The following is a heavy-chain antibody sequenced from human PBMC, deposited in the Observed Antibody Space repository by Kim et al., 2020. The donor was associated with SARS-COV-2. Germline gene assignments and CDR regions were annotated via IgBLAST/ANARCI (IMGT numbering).Heavy chain of an antibody. CDR1: GFTFSSDS. V-gene: IGHV3-21*01. J-gene: IGHJ6*02. CDR3: ARDQGGTYYDFWSGYPYYYGMDV. Sequence: GGSLRLSCAASGFTFSSDSMNWVRQAPGKGLEWVSSISSSSSYIYYADSVKGRFTISRDNAKNSLYLQMNSLRAEDTAVYYCARDQGGTYYDFWSGYPYYYGMDVWGQGTTVTVSS. D-gene: IGHD3-3*01. CDR2: ISSSSSYI.